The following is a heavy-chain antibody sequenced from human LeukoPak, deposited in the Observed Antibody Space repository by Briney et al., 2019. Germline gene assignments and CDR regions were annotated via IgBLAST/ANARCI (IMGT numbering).Heavy chain of an antibody. CDR1: GGSISSSSYD. J-gene: IGHJ4*02. D-gene: IGHD2-8*01. V-gene: IGHV4-39*01. Sequence: SETLSLTCTVSGGSISSSSYDWGWIRQPPGKGLEGIGSIYYSGTTYYNPPLKSRVTISVDASKDQVSLKLNSVTAADTAVYYCARLFPSCTKTTCDFDYWGQGTLVSVSS. CDR2: IYYSGTT. CDR3: ARLFPSCTKTTCDFDY.